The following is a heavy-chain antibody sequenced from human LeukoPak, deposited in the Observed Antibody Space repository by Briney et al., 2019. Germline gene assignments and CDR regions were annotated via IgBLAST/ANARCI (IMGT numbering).Heavy chain of an antibody. Sequence: PSQTLSLTCTVSGGSISSSSYYWSWIRQPAGKGLEWIGRIYTSGSTNYNPSLKSRVTISVNTSKNQFSLKLSSVPAADTAVYYCARDRDDNLFDYGGQGTLVTVSS. V-gene: IGHV4-61*02. CDR3: ARDRDDNLFDY. J-gene: IGHJ4*02. CDR1: GGSISSSSYY. CDR2: IYTSGST. D-gene: IGHD1-14*01.